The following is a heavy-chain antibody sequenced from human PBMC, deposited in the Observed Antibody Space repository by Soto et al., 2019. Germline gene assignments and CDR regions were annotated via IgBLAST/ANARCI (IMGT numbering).Heavy chain of an antibody. CDR2: LNHSGSN. CDR1: GVSFSGFY. V-gene: IGHV4-34*01. D-gene: IGHD2-15*01. Sequence: QVQLQQWGAGLLKPSETLSLTCAVYGVSFSGFYWSWIRQPPGKGLEWIGELNHSGSNNYNPSIKRRVTISADTSKNKFSRQLSSVTAAHTAVYYCVSKFGSYTGGSCNWYLDPWGRGNLVTVSS. CDR3: VSKFGSYTGGSCNWYLDP. J-gene: IGHJ2*01.